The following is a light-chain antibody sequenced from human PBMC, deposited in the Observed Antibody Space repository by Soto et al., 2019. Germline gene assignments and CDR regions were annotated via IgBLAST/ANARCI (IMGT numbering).Light chain of an antibody. CDR3: SSYAGSNNWV. Sequence: QSVLTQPPSAYGSPGQSVTISCTGTSSDVGAYNYVSWYQQHPGKAPQLMIYEVSKRPSGVPDRFSGSKSGNTASLTVSGLQAEDEADYYCSSYAGSNNWVFGGGTKLTVL. CDR1: SSDVGAYNY. J-gene: IGLJ3*02. CDR2: EVS. V-gene: IGLV2-8*01.